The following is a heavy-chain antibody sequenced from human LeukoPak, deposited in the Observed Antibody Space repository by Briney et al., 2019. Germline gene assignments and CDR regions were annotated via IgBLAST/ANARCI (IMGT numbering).Heavy chain of an antibody. D-gene: IGHD5-18*01. Sequence: AASVKVSCKASGYTFTSYGISWVRQVPGQGLEWMGWISAYNGNTNYAQKLQGRVTMTTDTSTSTAYMELRSLRSDDTAVYYCARELYSYGSLGIDYWGQGTLVTVSS. CDR1: GYTFTSYG. V-gene: IGHV1-18*01. J-gene: IGHJ4*02. CDR2: ISAYNGNT. CDR3: ARELYSYGSLGIDY.